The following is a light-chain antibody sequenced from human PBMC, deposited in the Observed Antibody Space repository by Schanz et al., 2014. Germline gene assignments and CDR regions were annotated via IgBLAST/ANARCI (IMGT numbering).Light chain of an antibody. J-gene: IGKJ4*01. V-gene: IGKV3D-20*02. CDR1: QSVWSDH. CDR3: QQRSNWPLT. CDR2: GAS. Sequence: EIVLTQSPGTLSLSPGERATLSCRASQSVWSDHLAWYQQRPGQAPRLLIYGASSRATGIPDRFSGSGSGTDFTLTISSLEPEDFAVYYCQQRSNWPLTFGGGTKVEIK.